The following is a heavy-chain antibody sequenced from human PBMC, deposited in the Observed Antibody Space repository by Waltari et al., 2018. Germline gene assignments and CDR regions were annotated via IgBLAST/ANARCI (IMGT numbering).Heavy chain of an antibody. CDR3: AALPYISSSTSY. D-gene: IGHD6-6*01. Sequence: QVQLVQSGVEVKKPGASVKVSCKTSGYTFTLYHIHWVRQAPGQGLEWMGWSHPSSGGTNYAQKFQGRVTMTRDTSISTAYLELNSLTSDDTAVYYCAALPYISSSTSYWGQGTLVTVSS. J-gene: IGHJ4*02. CDR2: SHPSSGGT. V-gene: IGHV1-2*02. CDR1: GYTFTLYH.